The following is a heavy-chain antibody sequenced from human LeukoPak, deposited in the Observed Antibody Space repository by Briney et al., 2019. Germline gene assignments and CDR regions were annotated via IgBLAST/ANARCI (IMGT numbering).Heavy chain of an antibody. V-gene: IGHV3-74*03. J-gene: IGHJ3*01. CDR2: INGDGSNT. D-gene: IGHD2-15*01. CDR3: ARSKSWYSTDV. CDR1: GFTFSSHW. Sequence: GGSLSLSCAASGFTFSSHWMHWVRQAPGKGLVWVSRINGDGSNTTYADSVKGRFTISRDNAKNTLYLQMNSLRAEDTAVYHCARSKSWYSTDVWGQGTMVTVSS.